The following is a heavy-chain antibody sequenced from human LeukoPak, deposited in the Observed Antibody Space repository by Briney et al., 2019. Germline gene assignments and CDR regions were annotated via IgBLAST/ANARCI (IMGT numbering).Heavy chain of an antibody. Sequence: GASVKVSCKASGYTFISYNIHWARQAPGQGLEWMGFVNPSGGSTSFAQKFQGRVTMTRDTSTSTVYMELSSLRSDDRAVYYCARVFGPHYRAFDIWGQGTMVTVS. CDR3: ARVFGPHYRAFDI. CDR1: GYTFISYN. V-gene: IGHV1-46*01. D-gene: IGHD3/OR15-3a*01. J-gene: IGHJ3*02. CDR2: VNPSGGST.